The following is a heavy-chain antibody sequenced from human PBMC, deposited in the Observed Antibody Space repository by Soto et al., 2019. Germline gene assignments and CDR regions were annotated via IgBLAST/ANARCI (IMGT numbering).Heavy chain of an antibody. V-gene: IGHV3-33*01. CDR2: IWYDGSNK. CDR1: GFTFSSYG. Sequence: GGSLRLSCAASGFTFSSYGMHWVRQAPGKGLEWVAVIWYDGSNKYYADSVKGRFTISRDNSKNTLYLQMNSLRAEDTAVYYCARDQGIAAAGTYYYYYYGMDVWGQGTTVTVSS. D-gene: IGHD6-13*01. CDR3: ARDQGIAAAGTYYYYYYGMDV. J-gene: IGHJ6*02.